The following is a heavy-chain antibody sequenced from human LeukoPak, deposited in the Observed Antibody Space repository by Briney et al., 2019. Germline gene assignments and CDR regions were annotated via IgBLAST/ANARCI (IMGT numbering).Heavy chain of an antibody. CDR2: IYPGDSDT. D-gene: IGHD6-19*01. CDR3: ARHDSSGWYGYYYYMDV. V-gene: IGHV5-51*01. CDR1: GYSFTSYW. J-gene: IGHJ6*03. Sequence: GESLKISCKGSGYSFTSYWIGWVRQMPGKGLEWMGIIYPGDSDTRYSPSFHGQVTISADKSISTAYLQWSSLKASDTAMYYCARHDSSGWYGYYYYMDVWGKGTTVTVSS.